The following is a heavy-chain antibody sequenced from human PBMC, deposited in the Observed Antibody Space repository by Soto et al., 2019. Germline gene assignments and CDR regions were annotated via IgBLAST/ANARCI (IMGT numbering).Heavy chain of an antibody. CDR1: GGSFRGYY. Sequence: ETLSLTCAVYGGSFRGYYWSWIRQPPGKGLEWIGEINHSGSTNYNPSLKSRVTISVDTSKNQFSLKLSSVTAADTAVYYCARPLMDVWGQGTTVTVSS. J-gene: IGHJ6*02. CDR3: ARPLMDV. V-gene: IGHV4-34*01. CDR2: INHSGST.